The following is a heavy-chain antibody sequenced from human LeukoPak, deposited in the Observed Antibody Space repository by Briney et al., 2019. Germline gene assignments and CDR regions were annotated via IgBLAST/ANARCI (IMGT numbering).Heavy chain of an antibody. V-gene: IGHV1-2*02. D-gene: IGHD3-10*01. CDR2: INPNSGGT. J-gene: IGHJ4*02. Sequence: ASVKVSCKASGYTFTGYYMHWVRQAPGQGLEWMGWINPNSGGTNYAQKFQGRVTMTRDTSISTAYMELSRLRSDDTAVYYCARERITMVRGARFPFDYWGQGTLVTVSS. CDR1: GYTFTGYY. CDR3: ARERITMVRGARFPFDY.